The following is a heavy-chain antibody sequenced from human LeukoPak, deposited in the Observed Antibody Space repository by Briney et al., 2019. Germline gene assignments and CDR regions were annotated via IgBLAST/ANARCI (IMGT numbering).Heavy chain of an antibody. CDR1: GFTFSDYY. CDR2: ISTSGSTI. D-gene: IGHD4-23*01. V-gene: IGHV3-11*04. CDR3: ARHNYGGSNDYGNWFRP. Sequence: GGSLRLSCAASGFTFSDYYLSWIRQAPGKGLEWVSSISTSGSTIYYADSVKGRFTISRDNAKKSLYLQMNSLRAEDTAVYYCARHNYGGSNDYGNWFRPRGPGTPVTGPS. J-gene: IGHJ5*02.